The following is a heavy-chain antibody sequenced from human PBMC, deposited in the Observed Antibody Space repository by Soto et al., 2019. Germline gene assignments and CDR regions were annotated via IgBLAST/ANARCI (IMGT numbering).Heavy chain of an antibody. V-gene: IGHV4-61*01. D-gene: IGHD2-21*02. CDR3: ARVHGGNSYWFDP. CDR1: GGSVSRGSYY. CDR2: IYYSGST. Sequence: SETLSLTCTVSGGSVSRGSYYWSWIRQPPGKGLEWIGYIYYSGSTNYNPSLKSRVTISVDTSKNQFSLKLSSVTAADTAVYYCARVHGGNSYWFDPWAQGTLVNVSS. J-gene: IGHJ5*02.